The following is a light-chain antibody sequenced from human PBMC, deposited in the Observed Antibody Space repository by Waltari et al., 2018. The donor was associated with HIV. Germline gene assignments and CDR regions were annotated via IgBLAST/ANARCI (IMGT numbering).Light chain of an antibody. Sequence: QSVLTQPPSVSGAPGQRVTIPCTGSSSNIGAGYDVHWYQQLPGTAPKLVISANDNRPSGVPDRFSGSKSGTSASLAITGLQAEDDADYYCQSYDSALSVSVFGGGTKLTVL. CDR2: AND. J-gene: IGLJ2*01. CDR3: QSYDSALSVSV. CDR1: SSNIGAGYD. V-gene: IGLV1-40*01.